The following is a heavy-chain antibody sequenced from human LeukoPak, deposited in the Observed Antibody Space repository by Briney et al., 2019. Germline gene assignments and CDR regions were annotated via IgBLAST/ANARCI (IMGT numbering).Heavy chain of an antibody. CDR2: ISGSGGST. CDR3: ARDQGMVNDAFDV. CDR1: GFTFSSYA. J-gene: IGHJ3*01. V-gene: IGHV3-23*01. D-gene: IGHD4/OR15-4a*01. Sequence: GGSLRLSCAASGFTFSSYAMGWVRQAPGKGLEWVSAISGSGGSTYYADSVKGRFTISRDNSKNTLYLQMNNLRDDDTAVYYCARDQGMVNDAFDVWGQGTLVTVSS.